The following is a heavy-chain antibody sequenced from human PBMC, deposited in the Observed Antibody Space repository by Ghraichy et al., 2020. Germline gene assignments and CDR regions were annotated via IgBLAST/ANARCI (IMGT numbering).Heavy chain of an antibody. CDR3: ARLGYGTSSGFAGFDI. J-gene: IGHJ3*02. CDR1: GGSLKSYY. Sequence: SQTLSLTCSVSGGSLKSYYWNWIRPPAGKGLEWIGRVYSSGRANNYNPSLQSRVTMAVDTSKNQISLNLRSVTAADTAGYYCARLGYGTSSGFAGFDIWGQGTLVTVAS. D-gene: IGHD6-6*01. V-gene: IGHV4-4*07. CDR2: VYSSGRAN.